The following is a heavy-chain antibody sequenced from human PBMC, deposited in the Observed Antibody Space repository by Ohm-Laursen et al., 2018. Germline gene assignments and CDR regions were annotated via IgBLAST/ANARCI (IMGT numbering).Heavy chain of an antibody. CDR3: AKGPFIAVAGSNYFFDY. CDR2: ISGSGGST. V-gene: IGHV3-23*01. Sequence: SLRLSCAASGFTFSSYAMSWVRQAPGKGLEWVSTISGSGGSTYYTDSVKGRFTISRDNSQNTLYLQMNSLRAEDTAVYYCAKGPFIAVAGSNYFFDYWGQGTLVTVSS. D-gene: IGHD6-19*01. J-gene: IGHJ4*02. CDR1: GFTFSSYA.